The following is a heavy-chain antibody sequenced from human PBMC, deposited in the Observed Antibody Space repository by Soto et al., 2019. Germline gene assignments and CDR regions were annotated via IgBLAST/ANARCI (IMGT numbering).Heavy chain of an antibody. Sequence: QVQLVQSGAEVKKPGASVKVSCKASGYTFTSYAMHWVRQAPGQRLEWMGWINAGNGNTKYSQKLQGRVTITRETSASTAYMELSSLRSEDTAVYYCARGLNGYLHYFDYWGQGTLVTVSS. CDR3: ARGLNGYLHYFDY. CDR2: INAGNGNT. J-gene: IGHJ4*02. CDR1: GYTFTSYA. D-gene: IGHD5-18*01. V-gene: IGHV1-3*01.